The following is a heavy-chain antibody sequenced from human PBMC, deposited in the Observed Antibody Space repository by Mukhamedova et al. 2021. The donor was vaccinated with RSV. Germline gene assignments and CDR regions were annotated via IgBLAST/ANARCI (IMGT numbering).Heavy chain of an antibody. CDR3: ARLNSGGLDS. J-gene: IGHJ4*02. V-gene: IGHV4-59*01. Sequence: EWIGYIYYSGGTNYNPSPESRIDITIDRSKNQFSLKLRSVTAADTAVYYCARLNSGGLDSCGRGRLVTVSS. CDR2: IYYSGGT. D-gene: IGHD4-23*01.